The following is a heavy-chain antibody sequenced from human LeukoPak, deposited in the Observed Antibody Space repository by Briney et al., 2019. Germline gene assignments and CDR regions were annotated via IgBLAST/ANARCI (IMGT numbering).Heavy chain of an antibody. Sequence: GSSVKVSCKASGGTFSSYAISWVRQAPGQGLEWMGGIIPIFGTANYAQKFQGRVTITADESTSTAYMELSSLRSEDAAVYYCARVAGKILWFGELDAFDIWGQGTMVTVPS. CDR3: ARVAGKILWFGELDAFDI. D-gene: IGHD3-10*01. CDR1: GGTFSSYA. CDR2: IIPIFGTA. V-gene: IGHV1-69*01. J-gene: IGHJ3*02.